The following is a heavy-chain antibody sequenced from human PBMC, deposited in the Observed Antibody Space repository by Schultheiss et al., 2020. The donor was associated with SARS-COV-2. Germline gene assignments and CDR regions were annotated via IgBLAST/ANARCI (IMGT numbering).Heavy chain of an antibody. CDR2: IYYSGST. Sequence: SQTLSLTCAVYGGSFCGYYWNWIRQPPGKGLEWIGYIYYSGSTYYNPSLKSLVTISVDTSKNQFSLKMSSVPAADTAVYYCARDQATMVRGVIITSSYYYYCMDVWGKGTTVTVSS. D-gene: IGHD3-10*01. J-gene: IGHJ6*03. CDR1: GGSFCGYY. V-gene: IGHV4-34*09. CDR3: ARDQATMVRGVIITSSYYYYCMDV.